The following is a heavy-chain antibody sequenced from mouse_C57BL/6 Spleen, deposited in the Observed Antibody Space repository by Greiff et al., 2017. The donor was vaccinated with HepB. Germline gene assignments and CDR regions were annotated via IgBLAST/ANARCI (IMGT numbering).Heavy chain of an antibody. CDR3: ANAYYSNAWFAY. V-gene: IGHV5-17*01. CDR2: ISSGSSTI. J-gene: IGHJ3*01. D-gene: IGHD2-5*01. CDR1: GFTFSDYG. Sequence: EVHLVESGGGLVKPGGSLKLSCAASGFTFSDYGMHWVRQAPEKGLEWVAYISSGSSTIYYADTVKGRFTISRDNAKNTLFLQMTSLRSEDTAMYYCANAYYSNAWFAYWGQGTLVTVSA.